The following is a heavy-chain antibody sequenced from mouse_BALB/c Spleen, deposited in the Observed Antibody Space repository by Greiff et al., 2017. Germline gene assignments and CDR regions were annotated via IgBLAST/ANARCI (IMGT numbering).Heavy chain of an antibody. V-gene: IGHV3-8*02. D-gene: IGHD1-1*01. J-gene: IGHJ4*01. CDR2: ISYSGST. CDR3: ARSPYYYGSSYGDAMDY. CDR1: GDSITSGY. Sequence: VQLKESGPSLVKPSQTLSLTCSVTGDSITSGYWNWIRKFPGNKLEYMGYISYSGSTYYNPSLKSRISITRDTSKNQYYLQLNSVTTEDTATYYCARSPYYYGSSYGDAMDYWGQGTSVTVSS.